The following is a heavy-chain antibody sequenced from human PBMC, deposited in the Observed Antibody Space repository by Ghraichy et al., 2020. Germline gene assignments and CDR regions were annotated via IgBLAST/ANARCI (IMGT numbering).Heavy chain of an antibody. J-gene: IGHJ6*02. Sequence: SLNISCAASGFTFSSYAMSWVRQAPGKGLEWVSAISGSGGSTYYADSVKGRFTISRDNSKNTLYLQMNSLRAEDTAVYYCAKGFARGSGSYYYYYYYGMDVWGQGTTVTVSS. CDR1: GFTFSSYA. D-gene: IGHD3-10*01. V-gene: IGHV3-23*01. CDR2: ISGSGGST. CDR3: AKGFARGSGSYYYYYYYGMDV.